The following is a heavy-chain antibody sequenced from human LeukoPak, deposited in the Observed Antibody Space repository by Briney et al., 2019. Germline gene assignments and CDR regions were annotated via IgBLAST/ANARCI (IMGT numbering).Heavy chain of an antibody. CDR3: ARRGSGFDY. Sequence: GGSLRLSCAASGFTFSTFAMNWVRQAPGKGLEWVSSISSSSSYMYYADSVKGRFTISRDNARNSLFLQMNSLRAEDTAVYYCARRGSGFDYWGQGTVVTVSS. CDR1: GFTFSTFA. J-gene: IGHJ4*02. D-gene: IGHD6-19*01. V-gene: IGHV3-21*01. CDR2: ISSSSSYM.